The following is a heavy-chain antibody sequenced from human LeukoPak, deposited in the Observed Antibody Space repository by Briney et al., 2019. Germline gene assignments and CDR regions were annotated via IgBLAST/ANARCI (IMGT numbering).Heavy chain of an antibody. CDR3: ARSYYESRPLDAFDI. CDR1: GYSISSGYY. J-gene: IGHJ3*02. Sequence: SETLSLTCTVSGYSISSGYYWAWIRQPPGKGLEWFGSIYHSGSTYYNPSLKSRITISVDTSKNQFSLKLTSVTAADTAVYYCARSYYESRPLDAFDIWGQGTMVTVSS. V-gene: IGHV4-38-2*02. CDR2: IYHSGST. D-gene: IGHD3-22*01.